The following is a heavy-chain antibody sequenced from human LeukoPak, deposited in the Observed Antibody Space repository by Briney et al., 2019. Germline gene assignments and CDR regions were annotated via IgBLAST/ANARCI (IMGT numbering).Heavy chain of an antibody. D-gene: IGHD3-10*01. CDR2: INHSGST. CDR3: ARGLRLVRGAHNGIDV. J-gene: IGHJ6*04. V-gene: IGHV4-34*01. Sequence: SETLSLTCAVYGVSFSGYYWSWIRQPPGKGLEWIGEINHSGSTNYNPSLKSRVTISVDTSKNQFSLKLSSVTAADAAVYYCARGLRLVRGAHNGIDVWGKGTTVTVSS. CDR1: GVSFSGYY.